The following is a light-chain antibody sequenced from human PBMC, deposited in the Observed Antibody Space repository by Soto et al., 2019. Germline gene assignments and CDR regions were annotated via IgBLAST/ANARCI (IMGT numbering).Light chain of an antibody. CDR3: QHYNNWPPWT. J-gene: IGKJ1*01. CDR2: AAS. V-gene: IGKV3-15*01. CDR1: QSVSSN. Sequence: EIVMTQSPATLSVSPGERATLSCRASQSVSSNLAWYQQKPGQAPRLLIYAASTRATGIPARFSGSRSGTEFTLTISSLQSEDFAVYYCQHYNNWPPWTFGQGTKVEIK.